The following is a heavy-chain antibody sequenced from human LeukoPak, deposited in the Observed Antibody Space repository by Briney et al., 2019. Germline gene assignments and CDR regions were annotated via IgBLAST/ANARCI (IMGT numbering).Heavy chain of an antibody. CDR2: ISGSGGST. CDR3: AKVRASSSWYQSYYFDY. V-gene: IGHV3-23*01. CDR1: GFTFSSYA. J-gene: IGHJ4*02. Sequence: GGSLRLSCAASGFTFSSYAMSWVRQAPGKGLEWVSAISGSGGSTYYADSVKGRFTISRDNSKNTLYLQMNSLRAEDTAVYYCAKVRASSSWYQSYYFDYWGQGTLVTVSS. D-gene: IGHD6-13*01.